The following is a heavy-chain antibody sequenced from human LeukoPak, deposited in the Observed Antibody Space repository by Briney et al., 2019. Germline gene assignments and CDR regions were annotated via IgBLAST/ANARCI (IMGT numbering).Heavy chain of an antibody. J-gene: IGHJ4*02. Sequence: SETLSLTCTVSGGSISSYYWSWIRQPPGKGLEWIGYIYYSGSTNYNPSLKSRVTISVDTSKNQFSLKLSSVTAADTAVYYCARNYGGNSADWGQGTLVTVSS. D-gene: IGHD4-23*01. CDR3: ARNYGGNSAD. CDR2: IYYSGST. V-gene: IGHV4-59*01. CDR1: GGSISSYY.